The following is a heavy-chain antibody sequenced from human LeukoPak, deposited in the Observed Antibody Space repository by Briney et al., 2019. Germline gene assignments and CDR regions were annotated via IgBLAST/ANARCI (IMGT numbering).Heavy chain of an antibody. V-gene: IGHV1-2*02. J-gene: IGHJ4*02. CDR3: ARTRSYYDSSGYYLS. CDR2: INPNNGDT. Sequence: GASVKVSCKTSGYTFTGNFMHWVRQAPGQGPEWMGWINPNNGDTNYAQKFQGRVTMTRVTSITTAYMELSRLRSDDTAVYYCARTRSYYDSSGYYLSWGQGTLVTVSS. CDR1: GYTFTGNF. D-gene: IGHD3-22*01.